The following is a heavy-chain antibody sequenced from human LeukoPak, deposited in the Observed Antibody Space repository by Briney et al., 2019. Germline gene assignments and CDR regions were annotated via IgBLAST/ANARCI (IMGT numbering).Heavy chain of an antibody. V-gene: IGHV1-46*01. Sequence: GASVKVSCKASGYTFTSYYMHWVRQAPGQGLEWMGIINPSGGSTSYAQKFQGRVTMTRDTSTSTVYMELSSLRSEDTAVYYCARADSSSSVSGYYYYYMDVWGKGTTVTVSS. CDR3: ARADSSSSVSGYYYYYMDV. CDR1: GYTFTSYY. D-gene: IGHD6-6*01. J-gene: IGHJ6*03. CDR2: INPSGGST.